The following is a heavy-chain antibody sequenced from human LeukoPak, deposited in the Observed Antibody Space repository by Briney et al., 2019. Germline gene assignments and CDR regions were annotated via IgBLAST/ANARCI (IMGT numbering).Heavy chain of an antibody. CDR2: ISYDGSNK. Sequence: PGGSLRLSCAASGFTFSSYAMHWVRQAPGKGLEWVAVISYDGSNKFYTDSVKGRFTISRDNSKNTLYLQMNSLRAEDTAVFYCARGRKRHFWSGSQNSWFDPWGQGALVTVSS. CDR3: ARGRKRHFWSGSQNSWFDP. CDR1: GFTFSSYA. V-gene: IGHV3-30*04. J-gene: IGHJ5*02. D-gene: IGHD3-3*02.